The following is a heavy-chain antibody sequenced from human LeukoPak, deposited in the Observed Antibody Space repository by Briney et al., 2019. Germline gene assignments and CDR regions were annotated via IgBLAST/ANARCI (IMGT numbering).Heavy chain of an antibody. Sequence: SETLSLTCSVSGGSISSGSYYWGWIRQPPGKGLEWIGSIYYSGNTYYNPSLKSRVTISVDTSKGQLRLNLSCVTAADTAVYYCARGIRLGGQGALVTVSS. J-gene: IGHJ4*02. D-gene: IGHD5-12*01. CDR3: ARGIRL. CDR1: GGSISSGSYY. CDR2: IYYSGNT. V-gene: IGHV4-39*01.